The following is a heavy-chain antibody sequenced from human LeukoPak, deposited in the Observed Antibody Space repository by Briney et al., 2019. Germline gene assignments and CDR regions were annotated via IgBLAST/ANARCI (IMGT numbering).Heavy chain of an antibody. Sequence: GESLKISCKGSGYSFTSYWIGWARQMPGKGLEWMGIIYPGDSDTRYSPSFQGQVTISADKSISTAYLQWSSLKASDTAMYYCARRCSGGSCYTDYGMDVWGQGTTVTVSS. CDR3: ARRCSGGSCYTDYGMDV. CDR2: IYPGDSDT. J-gene: IGHJ6*02. D-gene: IGHD2-15*01. V-gene: IGHV5-51*01. CDR1: GYSFTSYW.